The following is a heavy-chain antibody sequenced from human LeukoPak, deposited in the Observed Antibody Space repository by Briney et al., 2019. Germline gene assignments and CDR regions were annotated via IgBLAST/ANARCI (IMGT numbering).Heavy chain of an antibody. J-gene: IGHJ4*02. CDR2: ISYDGSNK. V-gene: IGHV3-30*04. CDR1: GFTFSSYA. CDR3: ARARTQPAKTYYFDY. D-gene: IGHD1-1*01. Sequence: GGSLRLSCAASGFTFSSYAMHWVRQAPGKGLEWVAVISYDGSNKYYADSVKGRFTISRDNSKNTLYLQMNSLRAEDTAVYYCARARTQPAKTYYFDYWGQGTLVTVSS.